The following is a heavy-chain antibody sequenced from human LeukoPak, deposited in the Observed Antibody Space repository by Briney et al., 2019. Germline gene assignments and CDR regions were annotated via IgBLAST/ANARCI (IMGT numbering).Heavy chain of an antibody. J-gene: IGHJ4*02. Sequence: GGSLRLSCAASGFTFTYYSINWIRQAPGKGLEWVSYITSSGDAAYYADSVKGRFTMSRDNAKNSLYLQMNSLRAEDTAIYFCARDQSWSFDFWGQGNLVTVSS. CDR3: ARDQSWSFDF. V-gene: IGHV3-48*01. CDR1: GFTFTYYS. D-gene: IGHD6-13*01. CDR2: ITSSGDAA.